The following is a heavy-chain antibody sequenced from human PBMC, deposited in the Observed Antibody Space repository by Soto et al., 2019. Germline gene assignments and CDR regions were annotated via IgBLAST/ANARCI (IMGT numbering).Heavy chain of an antibody. CDR2: IYYIGST. CDR1: GGSISSGGYY. J-gene: IGHJ5*02. V-gene: IGHV4-31*03. Sequence: SETLSLTCTVSGGSISSGGYYWNWIRQHPGKGLEWIGYIYYIGSTYYNPSLKSRVTISLDTSKNQLSLKLSSVTAADTAVYYCARSVFPWGQGTLVTAPQ. CDR3: ARSVFP.